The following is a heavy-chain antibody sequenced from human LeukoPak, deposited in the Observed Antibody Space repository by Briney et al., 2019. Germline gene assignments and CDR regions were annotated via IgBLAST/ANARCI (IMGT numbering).Heavy chain of an antibody. D-gene: IGHD3-10*01. CDR1: GFTFSSYS. J-gene: IGHJ4*02. CDR3: ARDRGFGESPD. V-gene: IGHV3-48*01. CDR2: ISSSSSTI. Sequence: GGSLRLPCAASGFTFSSYSMNWVRQAPGKGLEWVSYISSSSSTIYYADSVKGRFTISRDNAKNSLYLQMNSLRAEDTAVYYCARDRGFGESPDWGQGTLDTVSS.